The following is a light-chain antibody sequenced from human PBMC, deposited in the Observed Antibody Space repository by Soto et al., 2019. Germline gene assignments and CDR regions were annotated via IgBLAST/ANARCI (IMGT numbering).Light chain of an antibody. Sequence: DIQMTQSPSTLSASVGDRVTITCRASQGIRDDLGWYQQKPGKAPKLLIYKASSLESGVPSRFSGSGSGTEFTLTITSLQSEDFALYYCQQYIDWPRTFGQGTKVDIK. J-gene: IGKJ1*01. V-gene: IGKV1-17*01. CDR2: KAS. CDR3: QQYIDWPRT. CDR1: QGIRDD.